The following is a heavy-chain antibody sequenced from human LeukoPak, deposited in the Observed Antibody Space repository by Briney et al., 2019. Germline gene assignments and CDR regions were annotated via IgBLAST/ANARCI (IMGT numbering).Heavy chain of an antibody. Sequence: ASVKVSCKASGYTFTGYYMHWVRQAPGQGLEWMGWINPNSGGTNYAQKSQGRVTMTRDTSISTAYMELSRLRSDDTAVYYCATPYCSGGSCYRYYFDYWGQGTLVTVSS. J-gene: IGHJ4*02. CDR3: ATPYCSGGSCYRYYFDY. D-gene: IGHD2-15*01. CDR1: GYTFTGYY. CDR2: INPNSGGT. V-gene: IGHV1-2*02.